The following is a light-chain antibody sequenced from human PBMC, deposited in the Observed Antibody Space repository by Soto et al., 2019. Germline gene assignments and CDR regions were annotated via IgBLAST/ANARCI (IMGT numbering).Light chain of an antibody. V-gene: IGKV3-15*01. CDR1: QSVSSN. Sequence: EIVMTQSPTTLSVSRGERATLXXRASQSVSSNLAWYQQKPGQAPRLVXYGASTRATGIPARFSGSGSGTEFTLTISSLQSEDFAVYYCQQYNSWPPITFGQGTRLDIK. CDR2: GAS. CDR3: QQYNSWPPIT. J-gene: IGKJ5*01.